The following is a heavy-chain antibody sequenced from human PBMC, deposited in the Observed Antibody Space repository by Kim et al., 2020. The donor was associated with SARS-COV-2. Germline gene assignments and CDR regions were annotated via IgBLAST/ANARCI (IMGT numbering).Heavy chain of an antibody. J-gene: IGHJ4*02. V-gene: IGHV7-4-1*02. CDR3: ARGSYYGSGDFDY. Sequence: YAQGFTGRFVFSLDTSVSTAYLQISSLKAEDTAVYYCARGSYYGSGDFDYWGQGTLVTVSS. D-gene: IGHD3-10*01.